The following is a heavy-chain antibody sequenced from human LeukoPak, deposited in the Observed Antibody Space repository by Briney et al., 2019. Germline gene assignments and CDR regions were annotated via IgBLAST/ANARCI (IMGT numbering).Heavy chain of an antibody. V-gene: IGHV3-48*03. D-gene: IGHD5-24*01. J-gene: IGHJ4*02. CDR3: ARISRDGYNSNFDY. CDR2: ISSSGSTI. CDR1: GFTFSSYE. Sequence: GGSLRLSCAASGFTFSSYEMNWVRQAPGKGLEWVSYISSSGSTIYYADSVKGRFTISRDNAKNSLYLQMNSLRAEDTAVYYCARISRDGYNSNFDYWGQGTLVTVSS.